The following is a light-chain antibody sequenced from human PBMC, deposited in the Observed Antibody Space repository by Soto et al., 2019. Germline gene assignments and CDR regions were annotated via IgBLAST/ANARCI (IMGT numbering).Light chain of an antibody. CDR1: KLGDKY. CDR3: QTFDSSTVV. CDR2: QDS. J-gene: IGLJ2*01. V-gene: IGLV3-1*01. Sequence: SYELTQPPSVSVSPGQTASITCSGDKLGDKYACWYQQKPGQSPVLVIYQDSNRPSGIPERFSGSNSGNTATLTISGTQAMDEADYYCQTFDSSTVVFGGGTKLTVL.